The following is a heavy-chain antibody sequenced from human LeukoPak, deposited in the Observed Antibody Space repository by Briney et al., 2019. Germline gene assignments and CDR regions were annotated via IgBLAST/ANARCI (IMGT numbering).Heavy chain of an antibody. Sequence: ASVKVSCKASGYTFTSYYMHWVRQAPGQGLEWMGIINPSGGSTSYAQKFQGSVTMTRDTSTSTVYMELSSLRSEDTAVYYCAALAVAGTGDYYYYGMDVWGKGTTVTVSS. CDR1: GYTFTSYY. V-gene: IGHV1-46*01. D-gene: IGHD6-19*01. J-gene: IGHJ6*04. CDR3: AALAVAGTGDYYYYGMDV. CDR2: INPSGGST.